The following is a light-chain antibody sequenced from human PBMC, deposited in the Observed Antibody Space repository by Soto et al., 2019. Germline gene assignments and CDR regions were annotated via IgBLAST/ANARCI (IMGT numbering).Light chain of an antibody. CDR2: GAS. V-gene: IGKV3-15*01. Sequence: EIVMTQSPATLSVSPGERATLSCRASQSVSSNLAWYQQKPGQAPRLLIYGASTRATGITARFSGIGTGTEFTLPISTLQSDDFALYYCQQYNNWPPWTFGQGTKVEIK. CDR1: QSVSSN. CDR3: QQYNNWPPWT. J-gene: IGKJ1*01.